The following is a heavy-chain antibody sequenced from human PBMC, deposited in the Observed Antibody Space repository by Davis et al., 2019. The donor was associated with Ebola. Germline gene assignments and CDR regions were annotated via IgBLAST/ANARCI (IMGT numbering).Heavy chain of an antibody. CDR2: ISGSGGST. CDR3: TTDGWLRDLPTTY. V-gene: IGHV3-23*01. CDR1: GFIFSGYT. Sequence: GESLKISCAASGFIFSGYTMNWVRQAPGKGLEWVSAISGSGGSTYYADSVKGRFTISRDNSKNTLYLQMNSLKTEDTAVYYCTTDGWLRDLPTTYWGQGTLVTVSS. D-gene: IGHD5-12*01. J-gene: IGHJ4*02.